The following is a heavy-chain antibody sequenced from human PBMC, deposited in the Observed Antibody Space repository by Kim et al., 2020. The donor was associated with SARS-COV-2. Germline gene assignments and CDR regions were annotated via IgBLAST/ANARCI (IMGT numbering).Heavy chain of an antibody. CDR3: VRDKRWVGELTWIDP. Sequence: APVKVSCRIFGYTFTNYGFSWMRQAHGQGLEWLAWISGYNGDTKYSQKVQGRVTLTADPSASTVYLELRSLRSDDTAVYYCVRDKRWVGELTWIDPWGQGTLVTVSS. CDR2: ISGYNGDT. D-gene: IGHD3-10*01. CDR1: GYTFTNYG. V-gene: IGHV1-18*04. J-gene: IGHJ5*02.